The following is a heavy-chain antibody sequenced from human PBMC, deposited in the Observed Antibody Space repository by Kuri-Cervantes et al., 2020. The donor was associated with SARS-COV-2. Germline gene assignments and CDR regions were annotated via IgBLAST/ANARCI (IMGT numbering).Heavy chain of an antibody. V-gene: IGHV3-21*01. CDR1: GGSFSGYY. D-gene: IGHD6-13*01. CDR2: ISSSSSYI. CDR3: ARNSSSRGNFDY. J-gene: IGHJ4*02. Sequence: ETLSLTCAVYGGSFSGYYWSWIRQPPGKGLEWVSSISSSSSYIYYADSVKGRFTISRDNAKNSLYLQMNSLRAEDTAVYYCARNSSSRGNFDYWGQGTLVTVSS.